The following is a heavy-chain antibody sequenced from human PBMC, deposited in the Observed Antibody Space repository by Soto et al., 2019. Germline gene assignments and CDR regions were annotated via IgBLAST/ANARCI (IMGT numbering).Heavy chain of an antibody. J-gene: IGHJ6*03. D-gene: IGHD2-15*01. CDR1: GGSISSSSYY. CDR3: ASPGYCSGGSCSIYYMDV. Sequence: SETLSLTCTVSGGSISSSSYYWGWIRQPPGKGLEWIGSIYYSGSTYYNPSLKSRVTISVDTSKNQFSLKLSSVTAADTAVYYCASPGYCSGGSCSIYYMDVWGKGTTVTVSS. V-gene: IGHV4-39*01. CDR2: IYYSGST.